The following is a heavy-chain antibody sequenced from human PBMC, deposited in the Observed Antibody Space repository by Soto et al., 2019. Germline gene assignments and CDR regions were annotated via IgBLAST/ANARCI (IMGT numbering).Heavy chain of an antibody. Sequence: QITLKESGPTLVKPTQTLRLTCTFSGFSLSSTRMAVGWIRQPPGKALEWLALIYWDDDKRYSPFLKSRLTITKDTSKNQVVLTMSNMDPVDTARYYCAHIVVAGLGYYFDYWGQGTLVTVSS. CDR3: AHIVVAGLGYYFDY. J-gene: IGHJ4*02. D-gene: IGHD6-19*01. CDR1: GFSLSSTRMA. CDR2: IYWDDDK. V-gene: IGHV2-5*02.